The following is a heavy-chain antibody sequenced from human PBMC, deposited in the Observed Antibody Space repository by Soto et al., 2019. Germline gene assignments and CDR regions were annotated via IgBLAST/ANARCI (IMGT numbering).Heavy chain of an antibody. CDR2: IDPSDSQT. J-gene: IGHJ4*02. Sequence: PGESLKISCKGSGYGFAGYWITWVRQMPGKGLEWMGRIDPSDSQTYYSPSFRGHVTISAAKSITTVFLQWSSLRASDTAMYYCARQIYDGDSGPNFQYYFDSWGQGTLVTVSS. V-gene: IGHV5-10-1*01. CDR1: GYGFAGYW. D-gene: IGHD1-26*01. CDR3: ARQIYDGDSGPNFQYYFDS.